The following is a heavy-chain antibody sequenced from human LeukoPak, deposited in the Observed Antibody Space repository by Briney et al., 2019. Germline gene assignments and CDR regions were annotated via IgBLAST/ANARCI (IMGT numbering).Heavy chain of an antibody. D-gene: IGHD3-9*01. Sequence: ASVKVSCKASGYTYTGYFMHWVRQAPGQGLDWMGWNNPNTGGTKYAQKFQGRVAMTRDTSIGTAYMELSTATSDDTAVYFCARVHATGYFSLDLGYWGQGTLVTVSS. CDR1: GYTYTGYF. J-gene: IGHJ4*02. V-gene: IGHV1-2*02. CDR2: NNPNTGGT. CDR3: ARVHATGYFSLDLGY.